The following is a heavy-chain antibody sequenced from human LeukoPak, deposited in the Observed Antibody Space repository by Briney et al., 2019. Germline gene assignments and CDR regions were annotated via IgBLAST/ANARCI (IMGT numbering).Heavy chain of an antibody. CDR3: ANARGIAVAGSFDY. V-gene: IGHV3-23*01. CDR2: ISGTGGSV. J-gene: IGHJ4*02. D-gene: IGHD6-19*01. Sequence: GGSLRLSCAASGFTLNSYAMNWVRQAPGKGLEWVSSISGTGGSVYYAVSVKGRFTISRDHSKNILYLQMNSLRAEDTAVYYCANARGIAVAGSFDYWGQGTLVTVSS. CDR1: GFTLNSYA.